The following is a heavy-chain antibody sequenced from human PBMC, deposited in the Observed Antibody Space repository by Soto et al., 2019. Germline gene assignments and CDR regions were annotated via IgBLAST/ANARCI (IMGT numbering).Heavy chain of an antibody. CDR1: GGSISSGDYY. J-gene: IGHJ4*02. Sequence: SETLSLTCTVSGGSISSGDYYWSWIRQPPGMGLEWIGYIYYSGSTYYNPSLKSRVTISVDTSKNQFSLKLSSVTAADTAVYYCARANYDSSGYYYFDYWGQGTLVTVSS. CDR3: ARANYDSSGYYYFDY. CDR2: IYYSGST. D-gene: IGHD3-22*01. V-gene: IGHV4-30-4*01.